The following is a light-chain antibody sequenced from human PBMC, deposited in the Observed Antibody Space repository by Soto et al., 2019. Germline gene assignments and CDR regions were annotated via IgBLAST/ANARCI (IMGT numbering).Light chain of an antibody. CDR2: GNS. V-gene: IGLV1-40*01. Sequence: QSVPTQPPSVSGAPGQRVTISCTGSSSNIGAGYDVHWYQQLPGTAPKLLIYGNSNRPSGVPDRFSGSKSGTSASLAITGLQAEDEADYYCQSYDSSLSGSVFGGGTKL. CDR1: SSNIGAGYD. CDR3: QSYDSSLSGSV. J-gene: IGLJ3*02.